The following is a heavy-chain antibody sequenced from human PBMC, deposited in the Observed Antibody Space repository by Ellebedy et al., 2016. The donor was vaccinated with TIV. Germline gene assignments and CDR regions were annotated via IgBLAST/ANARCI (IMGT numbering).Heavy chain of an antibody. J-gene: IGHJ6*02. D-gene: IGHD3-16*01. CDR2: TYYRSKWNN. CDR1: GDSVSTDIG. V-gene: IGHV6-1*01. Sequence: SQTLSLPCVISGDSVSTDIGWNWIRQSPSRGLEWLGRTYYRSKWNNDYAVSLKSRITINPDTSKNQFSLQLNSVIPDDTAVYYCARGWFGSGMGVWGQGTTVTVSS. CDR3: ARGWFGSGMGV.